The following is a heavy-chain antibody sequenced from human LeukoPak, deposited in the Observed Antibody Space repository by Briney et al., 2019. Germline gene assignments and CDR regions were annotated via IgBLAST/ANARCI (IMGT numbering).Heavy chain of an antibody. CDR1: GGSISNYY. CDR3: ARTTYYYDSSGVYYFDY. CDR2: IYYSGSA. J-gene: IGHJ4*02. Sequence: SGTLSLTCTVSGGSISNYYWSWIRQPPGKGLEWIGYIYYSGSANYNPSLKSRVTISVDTSKNQFSLKLSSVTAADTAVYYCARTTYYYDSSGVYYFDYWGQGTLVTVSS. V-gene: IGHV4-59*08. D-gene: IGHD3-22*01.